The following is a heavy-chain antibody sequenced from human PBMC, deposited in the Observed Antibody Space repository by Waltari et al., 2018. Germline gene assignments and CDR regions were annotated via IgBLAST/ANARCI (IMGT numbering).Heavy chain of an antibody. CDR3: ARAKNEYYDFWSGYPSYYYYGMDV. J-gene: IGHJ6*02. Sequence: QVQLQQWGAGLLKPSETLSLTCAVYGGSFSGYYWSWIRQPPGKGLEWIGEINHSGSTNYNPSLKSRVTISVDTSKNQFSLKLSSVTAADTAVYYCARAKNEYYDFWSGYPSYYYYGMDVWGQGTTVTVSS. D-gene: IGHD3-3*01. CDR2: INHSGST. CDR1: GGSFSGYY. V-gene: IGHV4-34*01.